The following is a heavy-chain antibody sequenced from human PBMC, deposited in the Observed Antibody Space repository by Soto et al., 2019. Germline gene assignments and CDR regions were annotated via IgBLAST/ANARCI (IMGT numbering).Heavy chain of an antibody. CDR2: IIPGFASP. J-gene: IGHJ6*02. V-gene: IGHV1-69*12. D-gene: IGHD2-21*01. Sequence: QVLLVQSGAEVKKPGSSMKVSCKTSGGTFNSFAISWVRLVPGKGLEWMGVIIPGFASPTYAQTLQGRVSITADESTTTAYMELSSLRSEDTAVYYCARDRVMRGNSYYYGMDVWGQGTTVTVSS. CDR3: ARDRVMRGNSYYYGMDV. CDR1: GGTFNSFA.